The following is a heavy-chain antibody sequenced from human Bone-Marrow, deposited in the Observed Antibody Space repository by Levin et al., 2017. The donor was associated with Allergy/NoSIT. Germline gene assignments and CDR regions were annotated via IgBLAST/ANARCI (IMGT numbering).Heavy chain of an antibody. D-gene: IGHD3-10*01. Sequence: GSLRLSCTVSGGSISGDSYYWGWVRQSPGKGLEWIGNMYYRGRTYYNPSLKSRVTTSVDTSKEPFSLKANSVTAAATAVYYCVRPIIRAAGEWYFDLWGRGTLVTVSS. V-gene: IGHV4-39*01. CDR2: MYYRGRT. J-gene: IGHJ2*01. CDR3: VRPIIRAAGEWYFDL. CDR1: GGSISGDSYY.